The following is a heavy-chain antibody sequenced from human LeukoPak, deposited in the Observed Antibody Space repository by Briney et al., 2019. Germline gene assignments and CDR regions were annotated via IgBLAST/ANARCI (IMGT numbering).Heavy chain of an antibody. CDR2: IIPILGIA. CDR1: GGTFSSYA. CDR3: ARGGYYYDSSGYSY. D-gene: IGHD3-22*01. J-gene: IGHJ4*02. Sequence: SVKVSCKASGGTFSSYAISWVRQAPGQGLEWMGRIIPILGIANYAQKFQGRVTITADKSTSTAYMELSSLRSEDTAVYYCARGGYYYDSSGYSYWGQGTLVTVSS. V-gene: IGHV1-69*04.